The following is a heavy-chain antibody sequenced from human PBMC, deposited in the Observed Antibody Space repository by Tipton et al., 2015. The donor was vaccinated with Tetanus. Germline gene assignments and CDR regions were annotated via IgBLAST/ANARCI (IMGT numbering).Heavy chain of an antibody. CDR3: AKEALGVLDV. Sequence: SLRLSCAVSGFTSRIYWLSWVRQAPGKGVEWVANIKQDGSETYYVDSVKGRFTISRDNAQNSLSLHMNNLRAEDSAIYYCAKEALGVLDVWGKGTPVTVSP. CDR2: IKQDGSET. J-gene: IGHJ6*04. CDR1: GFTSRIYW. V-gene: IGHV3-7*03.